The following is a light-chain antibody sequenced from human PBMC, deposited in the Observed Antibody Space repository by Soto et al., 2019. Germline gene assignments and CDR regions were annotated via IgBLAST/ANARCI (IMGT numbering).Light chain of an antibody. CDR2: DNK. Sequence: QSVLTQPPSASGTPGQRVTISCSGGSSNIGTNPVAWYQQLPGMAPKLLIDDNKKRPSGVPDRCSGSKSGTSASLAISGLQSDDEAAYFWGVWEASLNGYVFGSGTKLTVL. CDR1: SSNIGTNP. CDR3: GVWEASLNGYV. V-gene: IGLV1-44*01. J-gene: IGLJ1*01.